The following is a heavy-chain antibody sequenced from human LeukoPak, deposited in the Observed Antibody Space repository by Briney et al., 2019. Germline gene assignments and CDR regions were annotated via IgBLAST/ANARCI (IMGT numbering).Heavy chain of an antibody. Sequence: SETLSLTCTVSGCSISSGDYYWSWIRQPPGKGLEWIGYIYYSGSTYYNPSLKSRVTISVDKSENQFSLKLSSVTAADTAVYYCARGPLWSGYWEKYYYGMDVWGQGTTVTVSS. D-gene: IGHD3-3*01. CDR1: GCSISSGDYY. CDR3: ARGPLWSGYWEKYYYGMDV. J-gene: IGHJ6*02. V-gene: IGHV4-30-4*01. CDR2: IYYSGST.